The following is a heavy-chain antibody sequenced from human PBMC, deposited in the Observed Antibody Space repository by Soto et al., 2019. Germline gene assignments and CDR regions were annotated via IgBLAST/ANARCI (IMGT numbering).Heavy chain of an antibody. V-gene: IGHV3-30-3*01. D-gene: IGHD2-15*01. CDR3: ARVTQTADY. CDR1: GFTFSSYA. Sequence: QVHLVESGGGVVQPGRSLRLSCAASGFTFSSYARHWVRQAPGKGLEWVAVISYDGSNKYYADSLKGRFTISRDNSKNTLYLQMNSLRAEDTAVYYCARVTQTADYWGQGTLVTVSS. CDR2: ISYDGSNK. J-gene: IGHJ4*02.